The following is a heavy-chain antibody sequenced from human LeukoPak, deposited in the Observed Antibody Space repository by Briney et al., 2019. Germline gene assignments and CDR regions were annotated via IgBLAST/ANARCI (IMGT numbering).Heavy chain of an antibody. J-gene: IGHJ4*02. D-gene: IGHD4-17*01. CDR1: EFDFSSHA. Sequence: GGSLRLSCAASEFDFSSHAVTWVRQAPGKGLEWVSAISISGSKTYYADSVKGRFTISRDNSKNTLYLQMNSLRAEDTAVYYCANEIRPNDYWGQGTQVTVSS. CDR2: ISISGSKT. V-gene: IGHV3-23*01. CDR3: ANEIRPNDY.